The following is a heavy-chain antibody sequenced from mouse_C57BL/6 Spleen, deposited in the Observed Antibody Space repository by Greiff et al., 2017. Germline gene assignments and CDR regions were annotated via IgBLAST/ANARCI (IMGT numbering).Heavy chain of an antibody. V-gene: IGHV1-64*01. CDR1: GYTFTSYW. CDR3: SRGSIPYWYLDV. CDR2: IHPNSGST. J-gene: IGHJ1*03. Sequence: QVQLQQPGAELVKPGASVKLSCKASGYTFTSYWMHWVKQRPGQGLEWIGMIHPNSGSTNYNEKFKSKATLTVDKSSSTAYMQLSSLTSEDSAVYYCSRGSIPYWYLDVWGTGTTVTVSS. D-gene: IGHD1-1*01.